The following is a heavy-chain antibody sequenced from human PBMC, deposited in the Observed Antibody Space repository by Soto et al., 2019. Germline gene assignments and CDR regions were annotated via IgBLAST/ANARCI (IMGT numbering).Heavy chain of an antibody. CDR3: PKQHFYRGTSPWCFAP. CDR2: IYYSGST. V-gene: IGHV4-39*01. J-gene: IGHJ5*02. D-gene: IGHD1-26*01. CDR1: GGSISSSSYY. Sequence: SETLSLTCTVSGGSISSSSYYWGWIRQPPGKGLEWIGSIYYSGSTYYNPSLKSRVTISVDTSKNQFSLKLSSVTAADTAVYYCPKQHFYRGTSPWCFAPWAQGPLVPVSS.